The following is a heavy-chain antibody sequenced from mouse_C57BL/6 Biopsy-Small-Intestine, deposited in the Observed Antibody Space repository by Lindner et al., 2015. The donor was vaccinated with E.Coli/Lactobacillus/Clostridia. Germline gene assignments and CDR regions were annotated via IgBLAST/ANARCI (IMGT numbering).Heavy chain of an antibody. D-gene: IGHD1-3*01. V-gene: IGHV1S29*02. Sequence: SVKVSCKTSGYTFTAYYIHWVRQAPGHGLEWMAWINPHTGGTVYSQKFQDRVTVSTDTSSSTAYMELTRLTSDDTAMYYCAMGGYNWNDVYAFDFWGQGTMVSVSS. J-gene: IGHJ3*01. CDR3: AMGGYNWNDVYAFDF. CDR1: GYTFTAYY. CDR2: INPHTGGT.